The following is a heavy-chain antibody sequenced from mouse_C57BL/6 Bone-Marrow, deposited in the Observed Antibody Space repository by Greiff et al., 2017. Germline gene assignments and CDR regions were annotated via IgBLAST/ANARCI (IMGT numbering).Heavy chain of an antibody. CDR1: GYTFTSYW. CDR2: IDPSDSYT. CDR3: ARRGNYVLAMDY. D-gene: IGHD2-1*01. V-gene: IGHV1-69*01. J-gene: IGHJ4*01. Sequence: VQLQQPGAELVMPGASVKLSCKASGYTFTSYWMHWVKQRPGQGLEWIGEIDPSDSYTNYNQKFKGKSTLTVDKSSSTAYMQLSSLTSEDSSVYYCARRGNYVLAMDYWGQGTSVTVSS.